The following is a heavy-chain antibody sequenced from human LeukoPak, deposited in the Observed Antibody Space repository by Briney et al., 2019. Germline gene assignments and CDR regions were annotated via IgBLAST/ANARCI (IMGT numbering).Heavy chain of an antibody. D-gene: IGHD6-13*01. V-gene: IGHV4-61*01. J-gene: IGHJ4*02. CDR1: GDSISSSSYY. Sequence: SETLSLTCTVSGDSISSSSYYWSWIRQPPGKGLEWIGYIYYSGSTNYNPSLKSRVTISVDTSKNQFSLKLSSVTAADTAVYYCARAGGSWFPTIDYWGQGTLVTVSS. CDR2: IYYSGST. CDR3: ARAGGSWFPTIDY.